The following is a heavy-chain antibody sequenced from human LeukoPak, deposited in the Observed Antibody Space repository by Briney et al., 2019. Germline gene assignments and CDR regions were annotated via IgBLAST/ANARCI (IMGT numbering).Heavy chain of an antibody. CDR3: AMYGTVTNDY. CDR1: GLTVSSNC. CDR2: ISGSGDST. J-gene: IGHJ4*02. V-gene: IGHV3-23*01. Sequence: GGSLRLSCAASGLTVSSNCMSWVRQAPGKGLEWVSAISGSGDSTYYADSVKGRFTISRDNSKNTLYLQMNSLRAEDTAVYYCAMYGTVTNDYWGQGTLVTVSS. D-gene: IGHD4-17*01.